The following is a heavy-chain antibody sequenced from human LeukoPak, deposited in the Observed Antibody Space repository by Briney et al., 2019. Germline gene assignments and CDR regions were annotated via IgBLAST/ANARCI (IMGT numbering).Heavy chain of an antibody. CDR1: GYTFTGYY. D-gene: IGHD5-12*01. J-gene: IGHJ4*02. CDR2: INPNSGGT. V-gene: IGHV1-2*02. CDR3: AKDRAVATIGGIDY. Sequence: ASVKVSCTASGYTFTGYYMHWVRQAPGQGLEWMGWINPNSGGTNYAQKFQGRVTMTRDTSISTVYMELSRLRSDDTAVYYCAKDRAVATIGGIDYWGQGTLVTVSS.